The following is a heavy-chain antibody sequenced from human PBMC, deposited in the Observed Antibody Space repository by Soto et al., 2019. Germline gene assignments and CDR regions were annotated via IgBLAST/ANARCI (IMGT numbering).Heavy chain of an antibody. CDR1: GFAFSGSA. J-gene: IGHJ5*02. CDR3: TRDLFSYDYSGILWFDP. CDR2: IRSKGHNYAT. Sequence: GGSLRLSCAASGFAFSGSAMYWVRQASGKGPEWVGRIRSKGHNYATEYAASVKGRFTISRDDSKNTAYLQMISLQTEDTAVYYCTRDLFSYDYSGILWFDPWGQGTLVTVSS. D-gene: IGHD3-16*01. V-gene: IGHV3-73*01.